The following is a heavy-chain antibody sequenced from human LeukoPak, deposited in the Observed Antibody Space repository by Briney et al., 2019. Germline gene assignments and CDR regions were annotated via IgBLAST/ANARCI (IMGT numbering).Heavy chain of an antibody. V-gene: IGHV4-34*01. J-gene: IGHJ1*01. CDR2: INHSGST. D-gene: IGHD3-22*01. CDR3: ARQGNDSPFQH. Sequence: SETLSLTCAVYGGSFSGYYWSWIRQPPGKGLEWIGEINHSGSTNYNPSLKSRVTISVDTSKNQFSLKLSSVTAADTAVYYCARQGNDSPFQHWGQGTLVTVSS. CDR1: GGSFSGYY.